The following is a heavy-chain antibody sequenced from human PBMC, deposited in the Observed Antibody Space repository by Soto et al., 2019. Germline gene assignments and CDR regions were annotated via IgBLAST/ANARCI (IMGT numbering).Heavy chain of an antibody. Sequence: SETLSLTCSVSGGSVSSTNYYWSWIRQPPGKGLEWIGHIYYRGSTNYNPSLKGRVTISVDTSKNHFSLKLSSVTAADTAVYYCASQSTVFGAPGYHGMDVWGQGTTVTVSS. D-gene: IGHD3-3*01. CDR2: IYYRGST. V-gene: IGHV4-61*03. J-gene: IGHJ6*02. CDR3: ASQSTVFGAPGYHGMDV. CDR1: GGSVSSTNYY.